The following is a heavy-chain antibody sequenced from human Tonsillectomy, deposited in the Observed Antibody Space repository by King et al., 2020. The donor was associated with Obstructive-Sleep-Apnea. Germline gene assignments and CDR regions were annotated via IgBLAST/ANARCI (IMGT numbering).Heavy chain of an antibody. J-gene: IGHJ6*02. Sequence: VQLVESGAEVKKPGASVRVSCKASGYTFTANYIHWVRQAPGRGLEWLGWINPDSGGTKYAPNFQGWVSTTRDTSLRTVYMDLSRLKSDDTAVYYCARDRYNSSRVVFYYYNISDICGQGTTVTVSS. CDR3: ARDRYNSSRVVFYYYNISDI. CDR2: INPDSGGT. CDR1: GYTFTANY. D-gene: IGHD1-14*01. V-gene: IGHV1-2*04.